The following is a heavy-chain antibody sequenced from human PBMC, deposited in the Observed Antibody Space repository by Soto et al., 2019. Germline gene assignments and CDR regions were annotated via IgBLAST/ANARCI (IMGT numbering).Heavy chain of an antibody. Sequence: QEQLVESGGGAVQPGTSLRLSCAASGFTFRNYAMHWVRQAPGKGLEWVAIIWFDGSNTYYTDSMKGRFTISRDNSKNTLYLQMNSPRAEDTAVYYCARGRGRVADAGGWLDHWGQGTLVTVSS. CDR2: IWFDGSNT. J-gene: IGHJ5*02. V-gene: IGHV3-33*01. D-gene: IGHD6-19*01. CDR1: GFTFRNYA. CDR3: ARGRGRVADAGGWLDH.